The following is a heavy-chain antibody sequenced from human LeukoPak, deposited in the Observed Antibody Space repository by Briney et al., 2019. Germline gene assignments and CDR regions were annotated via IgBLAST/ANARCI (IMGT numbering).Heavy chain of an antibody. Sequence: ASVKVSCKASGYTFTGYYMHWVRQAPGQGLEWMGWINPNSGGTNYAQKFQGRVTMTRDTSISTAYMELSRLRSDDTAVYYCARERDSSGYYGAFDIWGQGTMVTVSS. CDR2: INPNSGGT. CDR3: ARERDSSGYYGAFDI. D-gene: IGHD3-22*01. V-gene: IGHV1-2*02. J-gene: IGHJ3*02. CDR1: GYTFTGYY.